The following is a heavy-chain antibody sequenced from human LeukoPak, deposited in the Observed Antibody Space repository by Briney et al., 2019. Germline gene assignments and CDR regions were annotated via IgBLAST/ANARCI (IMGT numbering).Heavy chain of an antibody. Sequence: SETLSLTCAVSGGSISSSNWWSWVRQPPGKGLEWIGEIYHSGSTNYNPSLKSRVTISVDKSKNQFSLKLNSVTAADTAVYYCARTTEGYCSSTGCYEFYYYYYMDVWGKGTTVTISS. D-gene: IGHD2-2*01. V-gene: IGHV4-4*02. CDR1: GGSISSSNW. CDR2: IYHSGST. J-gene: IGHJ6*03. CDR3: ARTTEGYCSSTGCYEFYYYYYMDV.